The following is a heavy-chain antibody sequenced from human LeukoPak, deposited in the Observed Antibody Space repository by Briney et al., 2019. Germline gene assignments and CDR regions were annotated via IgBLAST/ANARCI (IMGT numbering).Heavy chain of an antibody. V-gene: IGHV1-2*02. CDR2: INPNSGGT. Sequence: ASVTVSCKASGYTFTGYYMHWVRQAPGQGLEWMGWINPNSGGTNYAQKFQGRVTMTRDTAISTAYMELSRLRSDDTAVYYCATTQWIQLWSRAFDIWGQGTMVTVSS. D-gene: IGHD5-18*01. CDR1: GYTFTGYY. CDR3: ATTQWIQLWSRAFDI. J-gene: IGHJ3*02.